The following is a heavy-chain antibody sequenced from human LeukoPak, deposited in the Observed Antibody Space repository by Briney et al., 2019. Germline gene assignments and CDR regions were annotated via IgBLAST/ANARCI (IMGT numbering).Heavy chain of an antibody. CDR1: GFTFSRYY. CDR2: ISGNGLKT. CDR3: AKEYYGMDV. Sequence: GGSLRLSCAASGFTFSRYYMAWVRQTPGKGLEWVSGISGNGLKTFYADSVKGRFTISRDNSKKTVDLEMNNLRAEDTAVYYCAKEYYGMDVWGQGATVTVSS. J-gene: IGHJ6*02. V-gene: IGHV3-23*01.